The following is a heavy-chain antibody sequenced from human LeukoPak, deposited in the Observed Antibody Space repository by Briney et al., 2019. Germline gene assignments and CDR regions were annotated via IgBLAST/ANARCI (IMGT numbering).Heavy chain of an antibody. Sequence: SEALSLTCTVSGGSISSYYWSWIRQPPGKGLEWIGYIYYSGSTNYNPSLRSRVTISVDTSKNQFSLKLSSVTAADTAVYYCARSSEGRYYYDSSGFSYYYYYMDVWGKGTTVTISS. J-gene: IGHJ6*03. D-gene: IGHD3-22*01. CDR1: GGSISSYY. CDR2: IYYSGST. CDR3: ARSSEGRYYYDSSGFSYYYYYMDV. V-gene: IGHV4-59*01.